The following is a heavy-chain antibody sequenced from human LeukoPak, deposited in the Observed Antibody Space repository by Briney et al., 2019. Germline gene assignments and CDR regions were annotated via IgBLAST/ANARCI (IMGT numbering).Heavy chain of an antibody. V-gene: IGHV3-7*02. CDR3: ARRLLNYFDY. CDR1: GFTFSGYC. J-gene: IGHJ4*02. D-gene: IGHD2-8*01. CDR2: IKQDGSEK. Sequence: GGSLRLSCAASGFTFSGYCMSWVRQAPGKGLELVANIKQDGSEKYYVDSVKGRFTISRDNAKNSLSLQMNSLRVEDTAVYYCARRLLNYFDYWGQGTLVTVSS.